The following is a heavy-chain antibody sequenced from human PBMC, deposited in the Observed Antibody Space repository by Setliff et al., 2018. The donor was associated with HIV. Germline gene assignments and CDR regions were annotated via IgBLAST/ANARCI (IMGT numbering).Heavy chain of an antibody. J-gene: IGHJ6*03. V-gene: IGHV4-61*09. CDR1: GGSIRSGSYF. Sequence: SETLSLTCTVSGGSIRSGSYFWSWIRQPAGKGLEWIGHIYTTGSTNYNPSFNNRVAISIDTSKNQLSLKVRFVTAADTAVYYCATGENYFGSGSPSVHYYMDVWGKGTTVTVSS. CDR2: IYTTGST. D-gene: IGHD3-10*01. CDR3: ATGENYFGSGSPSVHYYMDV.